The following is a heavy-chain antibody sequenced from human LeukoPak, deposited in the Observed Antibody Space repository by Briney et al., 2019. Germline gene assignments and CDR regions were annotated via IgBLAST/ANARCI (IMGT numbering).Heavy chain of an antibody. J-gene: IGHJ4*02. CDR1: GFTVISKF. V-gene: IGHV3-53*01. CDR2: IYSGGIT. D-gene: IGHD7-27*01. Sequence: GGSLRLSCAATGFTVISKFMHWVRQAPGKGLEWVSVIYSGGITYYADSVKGRFTVSRDNSRNTMYLHMNSLKVEDTAVYYCAKDEVTSGDGLDYWGQGTLVTVSS. CDR3: AKDEVTSGDGLDY.